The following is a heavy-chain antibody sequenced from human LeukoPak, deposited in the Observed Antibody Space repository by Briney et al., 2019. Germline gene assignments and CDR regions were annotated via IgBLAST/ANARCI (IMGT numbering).Heavy chain of an antibody. CDR1: NYSISSGYY. CDR3: ARDLPNIARLYYFDY. D-gene: IGHD5-12*01. Sequence: PSETLSLTCTVSNYSISSGYYWGWIRQPPGKGLEWIGSIYHSGSTYYNPSLKSRVTISVDTSKNQFSLKLSSVTAADTAVYYCARDLPNIARLYYFDYWGQGTLVTVSS. J-gene: IGHJ4*02. V-gene: IGHV4-38-2*02. CDR2: IYHSGST.